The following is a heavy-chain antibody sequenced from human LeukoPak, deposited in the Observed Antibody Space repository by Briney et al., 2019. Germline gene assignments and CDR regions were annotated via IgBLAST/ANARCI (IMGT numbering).Heavy chain of an antibody. CDR3: AREYSSGWYTFDY. D-gene: IGHD6-19*01. V-gene: IGHV3-7*01. CDR1: GFTFSSYW. Sequence: GGSLRLSCAASGFTFSSYWMSWVRQAPGKGLEWVANIKQDGSEKYYVDSVKGRFTISRDNAKNSLYLQMNSLRAEDTAVYYCAREYSSGWYTFDYWGQGTLVTVSS. CDR2: IKQDGSEK. J-gene: IGHJ4*02.